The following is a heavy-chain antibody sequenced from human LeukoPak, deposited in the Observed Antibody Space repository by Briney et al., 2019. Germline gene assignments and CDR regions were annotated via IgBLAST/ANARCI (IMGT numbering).Heavy chain of an antibody. D-gene: IGHD6-19*01. V-gene: IGHV4-31*03. J-gene: IGHJ4*02. CDR3: ARRDSSGWQGRWAFDY. Sequence: SETLSLTCTVSGGSISSGGCYWSWIRQHPGKGLEWIGYIYYSGSTYYNPSLKSRVTISVDTSKNQFSLKLSSVTAADTAVYYCARRDSSGWQGRWAFDYWGQGTLVTVSS. CDR2: IYYSGST. CDR1: GGSISSGGCY.